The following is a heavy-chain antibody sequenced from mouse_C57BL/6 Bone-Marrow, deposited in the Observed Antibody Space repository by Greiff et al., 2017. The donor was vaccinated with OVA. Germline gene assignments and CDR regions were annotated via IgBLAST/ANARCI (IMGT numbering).Heavy chain of an antibody. Sequence: QVQLQQPGAELVKPGASVKLSCKASGYTFTSYWMQWVKQRPGQGLVWIGEIDPSDSYTNYNQKFKGKATLTVDTSSSTAYMQLSSLTSEDSAVYYGARRGVTTVGATKWYFDVWGTGTTVTVSS. V-gene: IGHV1-50*01. J-gene: IGHJ1*03. D-gene: IGHD1-1*01. CDR3: ARRGVTTVGATKWYFDV. CDR2: IDPSDSYT. CDR1: GYTFTSYW.